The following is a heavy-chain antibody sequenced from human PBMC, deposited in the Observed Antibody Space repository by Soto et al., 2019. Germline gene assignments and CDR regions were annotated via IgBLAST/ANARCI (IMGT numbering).Heavy chain of an antibody. V-gene: IGHV4-34*01. J-gene: IGHJ3*02. D-gene: IGHD3-22*01. CDR2: VNHSGNT. Sequence: PEETLSLTCAVYGGSFSDFYWNWIRQSPGKGLEWIGEVNHSGNTNYNPSLESRVSISVNTYKNQFSLKLSSVTAADTAVYYCARQTDSYYTFDAFDIWGQGTMVTVSS. CDR3: ARQTDSYYTFDAFDI. CDR1: GGSFSDFY.